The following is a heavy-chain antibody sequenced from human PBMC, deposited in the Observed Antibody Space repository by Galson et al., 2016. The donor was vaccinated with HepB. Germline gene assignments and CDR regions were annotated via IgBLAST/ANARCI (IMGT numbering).Heavy chain of an antibody. J-gene: IGHJ5*02. CDR1: GGSFNAYY. D-gene: IGHD2-15*01. CDR2: INYTGST. CDR3: ARVVGAATNWFDP. Sequence: SETLSLTCGVYGGSFNAYYWSWIRQPPGKGLEWIGEINYTGSTKYNPSLKSRVTISVDTSKNQFSLKLTSLTAADTAIYFFARVVGAATNWFDPWGQGTLVTVSS. V-gene: IGHV4-34*01.